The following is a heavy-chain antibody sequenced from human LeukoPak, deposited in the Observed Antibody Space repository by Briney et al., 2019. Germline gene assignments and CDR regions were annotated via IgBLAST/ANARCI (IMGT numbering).Heavy chain of an antibody. D-gene: IGHD6-19*01. V-gene: IGHV1-69*05. Sequence: ASVTVSCKASGGTFSSYAISWVRQAPGQGLEWMGGIIPIFGTANYAQKFQVRVTITTDESTSTAYMELSSLRSEDTAVYYCATQGRYSSGRHGYFDYWGQGTLVTVSS. CDR3: ATQGRYSSGRHGYFDY. J-gene: IGHJ4*02. CDR1: GGTFSSYA. CDR2: IIPIFGTA.